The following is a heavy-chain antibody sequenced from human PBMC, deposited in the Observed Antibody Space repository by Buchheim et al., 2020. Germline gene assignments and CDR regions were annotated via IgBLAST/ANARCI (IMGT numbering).Heavy chain of an antibody. D-gene: IGHD3-22*01. Sequence: QVQLVESGGGVVQPGRSLRLSCAASGFTFSSYAMHWVRQAPGKGLEWVAVISYDGSNKYYADSVKGRLTISRDNSKNTLYLQMNSLRAEDTAVYYCARAWGYYDSSGYSDYWGQGT. V-gene: IGHV3-30*04. CDR1: GFTFSSYA. CDR3: ARAWGYYDSSGYSDY. CDR2: ISYDGSNK. J-gene: IGHJ4*02.